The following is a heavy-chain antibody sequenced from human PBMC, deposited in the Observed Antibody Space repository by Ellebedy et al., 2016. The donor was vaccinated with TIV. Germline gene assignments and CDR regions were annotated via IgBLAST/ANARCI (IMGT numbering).Heavy chain of an antibody. V-gene: IGHV3-48*04. CDR3: ARDKYGNYDFWSGDYYYYYMDV. D-gene: IGHD3-3*01. J-gene: IGHJ6*03. CDR2: ISSSSSTI. Sequence: GGSLRLSXAASGFTFSSYSMNWVRQAPGKGLEWVSYISSSSSTIYYADSVKGRFTISRDNAKNSLYLQMNSLRAEDTAVYYCARDKYGNYDFWSGDYYYYYMDVWGKGTTVTVSS. CDR1: GFTFSSYS.